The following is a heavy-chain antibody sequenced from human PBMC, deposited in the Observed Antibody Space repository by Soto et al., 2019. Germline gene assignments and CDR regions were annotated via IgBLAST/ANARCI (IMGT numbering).Heavy chain of an antibody. J-gene: IGHJ6*02. D-gene: IGHD5-12*01. Sequence: VELVQSGAGVEKPGAAVRISCKTSGYTFTAYYMHWVRQAPGQGLEWMGWINPNSGVANYAQKFQGRVTMTRDTSISTVYMELTKMRSEDTTIYYCARQGSGSEYPQYFYYGMDVWGQGTT. V-gene: IGHV1-2*02. CDR1: GYTFTAYY. CDR2: INPNSGVA. CDR3: ARQGSGSEYPQYFYYGMDV.